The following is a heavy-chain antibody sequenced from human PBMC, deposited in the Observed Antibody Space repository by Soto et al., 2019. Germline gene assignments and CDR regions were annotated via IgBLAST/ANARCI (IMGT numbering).Heavy chain of an antibody. Sequence: SETLSLTCAVYGGSFSDFFWSWIRQPPGKGLEWIGESTHSRRTNYSPSLKSRVTISLDTSKNQFSLKLSSVTAADTAVYYCARGTSTGTMSYWGQGTLVTVSS. CDR1: GGSFSDFF. D-gene: IGHD1-1*01. J-gene: IGHJ4*02. CDR3: ARGTSTGTMSY. CDR2: STHSRRT. V-gene: IGHV4-34*01.